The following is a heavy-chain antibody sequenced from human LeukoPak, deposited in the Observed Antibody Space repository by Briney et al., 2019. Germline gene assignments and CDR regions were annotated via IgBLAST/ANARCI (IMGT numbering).Heavy chain of an antibody. V-gene: IGHV3-7*01. CDR3: ATSRGGS. Sequence: GSLRLSCAASGFSFSDSWMNWVRQAPGKGLEWVANIKLDASEKYYVDSVKGRFAISRDNARNTLYLQMNSLRAEDTAVYYCATSRGGSWGQGILVTVSS. CDR1: GFSFSDSW. CDR2: IKLDASEK. D-gene: IGHD3-16*01. J-gene: IGHJ5*02.